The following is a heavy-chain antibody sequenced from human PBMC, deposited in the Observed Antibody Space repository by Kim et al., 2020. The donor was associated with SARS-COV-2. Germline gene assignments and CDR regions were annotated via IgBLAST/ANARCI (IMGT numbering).Heavy chain of an antibody. J-gene: IGHJ3*02. CDR3: ARDIAAAAYGAFDI. Sequence: AKGFTGRCVFSLDTSVSTAYLQISSLKAEDTAVYYCARDIAAAAYGAFDIWGQGTMVTVSS. D-gene: IGHD6-13*01. V-gene: IGHV7-4-1*02.